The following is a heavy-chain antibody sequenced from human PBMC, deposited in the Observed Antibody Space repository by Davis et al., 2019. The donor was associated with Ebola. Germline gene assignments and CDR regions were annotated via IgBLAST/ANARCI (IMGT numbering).Heavy chain of an antibody. D-gene: IGHD3-10*01. V-gene: IGHV4-34*01. CDR2: INHSGST. CDR3: ARELGFGFDY. CDR1: GGSFSGYY. J-gene: IGHJ4*02. Sequence: SETLSLTCAVYGGSFSGYYWSWIRQPPGKGLEWIGEINHSGSTNYNPSLKSRVTISVDTSKNQFSLKLSSVTAADTAVYYCARELGFGFDYWGQGTLVTVSS.